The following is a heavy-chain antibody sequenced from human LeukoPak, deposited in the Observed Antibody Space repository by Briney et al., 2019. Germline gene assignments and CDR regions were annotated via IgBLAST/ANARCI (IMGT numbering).Heavy chain of an antibody. V-gene: IGHV1-8*01. CDR1: GYTFTSYD. D-gene: IGHD3-9*01. CDR2: MNPNSGNT. CDR3: ARSRLRYFDWLLSVDYYYYGMDV. Sequence: ASVKVSCKASGYTFTSYDINWVRQATGQGLEWMGWMNPNSGNTGYAQKFQGRVTMTRNTSISTAYMELSSLRSDDTAVYYCARSRLRYFDWLLSVDYYYYGMDVWGQGTTVTVSS. J-gene: IGHJ6*02.